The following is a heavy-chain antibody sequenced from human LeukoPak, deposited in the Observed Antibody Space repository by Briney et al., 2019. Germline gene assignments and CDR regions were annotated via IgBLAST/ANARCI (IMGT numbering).Heavy chain of an antibody. Sequence: GGSLRLSCAASGFTFSSYWMHWVRQVPGKGLLWVSRINTGGSSTSYADFVKGRFTISRDNAKSTLYLQLDSLRAEDTAFYYCAIFGYNFGHPSWGQGTLVTVSS. CDR3: AIFGYNFGHPS. J-gene: IGHJ5*02. V-gene: IGHV3-74*01. CDR1: GFTFSSYW. D-gene: IGHD5-18*01. CDR2: INTGGSST.